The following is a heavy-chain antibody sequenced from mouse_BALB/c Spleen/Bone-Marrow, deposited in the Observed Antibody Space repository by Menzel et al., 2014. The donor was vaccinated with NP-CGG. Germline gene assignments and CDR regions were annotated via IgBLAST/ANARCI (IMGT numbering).Heavy chain of an antibody. Sequence: QVQLQQSGAELGMPGASVKMSCKASGYTFTDKWMYWVKQRPGQGLEWIGAIDTSDSYTNYNQKFMGKASLTVDASSSTAYMQVSSLTSDDSAVYHCARGGHDFSLDYWGQGTSVTVSS. CDR1: GYTFTDKW. J-gene: IGHJ4*01. CDR2: IDTSDSYT. CDR3: ARGGHDFSLDY. V-gene: IGHV1-69*01. D-gene: IGHD2-4*01.